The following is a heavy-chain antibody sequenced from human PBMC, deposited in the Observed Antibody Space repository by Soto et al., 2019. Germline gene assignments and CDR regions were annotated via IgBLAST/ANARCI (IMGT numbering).Heavy chain of an antibody. CDR3: ARDGSGYDFWSGPYFFYY. CDR2: IYYNGRT. CDR1: GGSISTYY. D-gene: IGHD3-3*01. J-gene: IGHJ4*02. V-gene: IGHV4-59*01. Sequence: QVQLQESGPGLVKPSETLSLTCTVSGGSISTYYWSWIRQPPGKGLEWIGYIYYNGRTNYNPSLESRVTISLDTSKSQFSLKLSSVSAADTAVYYCARDGSGYDFWSGPYFFYYWGPGTLVTVSS.